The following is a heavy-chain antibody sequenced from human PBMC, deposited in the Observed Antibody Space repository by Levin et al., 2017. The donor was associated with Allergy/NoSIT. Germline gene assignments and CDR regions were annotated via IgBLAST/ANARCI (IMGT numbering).Heavy chain of an antibody. D-gene: IGHD6-13*01. CDR2: IWYDGSNK. CDR1: GFTFSSYG. CDR3: ARSGSSSWYSVVDY. J-gene: IGHJ4*02. V-gene: IGHV3-33*01. Sequence: LSLTCAASGFTFSSYGMHWVRQAPGKGLEWVAVIWYDGSNKYYADSVKGRFTISRDNSKNTLYLQMNSLRAEDTAVYYCARSGSSSWYSVVDYWGQGTLVTVSS.